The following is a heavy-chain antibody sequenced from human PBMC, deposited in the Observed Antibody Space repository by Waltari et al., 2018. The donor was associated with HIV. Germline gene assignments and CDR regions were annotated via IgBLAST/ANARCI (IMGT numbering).Heavy chain of an antibody. CDR3: ANLISMTATDVFDV. CDR1: GTSFTGYY. J-gene: IGHJ3*01. D-gene: IGHD2-21*02. Sequence: QVRLEQWGAGLLKPSETLSLTCAVYGTSFTGYYWTWIRQSPGGGLQWIGEVDHRGSTHYNPSLKSRVSMSGDTFKHQFSLKLASVTAADTAVYYCANLISMTATDVFDVWGQGTLVSVSS. V-gene: IGHV4-34*01. CDR2: VDHRGST.